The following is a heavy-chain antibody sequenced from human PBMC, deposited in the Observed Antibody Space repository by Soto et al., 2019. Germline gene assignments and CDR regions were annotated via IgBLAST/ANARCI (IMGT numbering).Heavy chain of an antibody. CDR2: IYYSGST. V-gene: IGHV4-59*01. D-gene: IGHD3-22*01. CDR3: ARVAPSHYYDSSGYLSD. Sequence: SETLSLTCTVSGGSISSYYWSWIRQPPGTGLEWIGYIYYSGSTNYNPSLTRRVTISVDTSKNQFSLKLSSVTAADTAVYYCARVAPSHYYDSSGYLSDWGQGTLVTVSS. CDR1: GGSISSYY. J-gene: IGHJ4*02.